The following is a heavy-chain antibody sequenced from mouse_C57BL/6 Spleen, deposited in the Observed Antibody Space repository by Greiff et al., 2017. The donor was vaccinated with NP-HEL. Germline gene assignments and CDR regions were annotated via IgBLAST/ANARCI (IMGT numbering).Heavy chain of an antibody. Sequence: EVQGVESGGDLVKPGGSLKLSCAASGFTFSSYGMSWVRQTPDKRLEWVATISSGGSYTYYPDSVKGRFTISRDNAKNTLYLQMSSLKSEDTAMYYCARQRGSSPYYFDYWGQGTTLTVSS. CDR3: ARQRGSSPYYFDY. J-gene: IGHJ2*01. CDR2: ISSGGSYT. V-gene: IGHV5-6*01. CDR1: GFTFSSYG. D-gene: IGHD1-1*01.